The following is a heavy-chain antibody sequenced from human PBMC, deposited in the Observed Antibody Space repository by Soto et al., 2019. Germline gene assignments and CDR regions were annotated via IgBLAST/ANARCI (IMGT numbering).Heavy chain of an antibody. CDR1: GGTFSSYA. CDR2: IIPIFGTA. CDR3: ARDIDYGDYVGVWDNWFDP. J-gene: IGHJ5*02. Sequence: SVKVSWTDSGGTFSSYAISWVRQAPEQGLEWMGGIIPIFGTANYAQKFQGRVTITADESTSTAYMELSSLRSEDTAVYYCARDIDYGDYVGVWDNWFDPWGQGTLVTVSS. D-gene: IGHD4-17*01. V-gene: IGHV1-69*13.